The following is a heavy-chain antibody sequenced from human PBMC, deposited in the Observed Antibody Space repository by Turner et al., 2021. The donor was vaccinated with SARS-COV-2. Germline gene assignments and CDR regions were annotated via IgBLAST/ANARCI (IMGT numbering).Heavy chain of an antibody. CDR1: GFTFNSYS. CDR3: ARGLGSKTTVVTPFGY. CDR2: ISSSSSYI. D-gene: IGHD4-17*01. V-gene: IGHV3-21*01. Sequence: EVQLVESGGGLVKPGGSLRLSCAASGFTFNSYSRNWVRQAPGKGLEWVSFISSSSSYIYYADSVKGRFTISRDNAKNSLYLQMNSLRAEDTAVYYCARGLGSKTTVVTPFGYWGQGTLVTVSS. J-gene: IGHJ4*02.